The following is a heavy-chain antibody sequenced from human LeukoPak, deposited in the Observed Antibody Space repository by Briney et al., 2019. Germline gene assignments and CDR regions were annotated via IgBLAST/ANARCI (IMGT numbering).Heavy chain of an antibody. Sequence: PGGSLRLSCAASGFTFSSYSMNWVRQAPGKGLEWVSSISSSSSYIYYADSVKGRFIISRDNSKNTLYLQMNSLRAEDTAVYYCARDRTMVRGVIGLRVPNSFYHNGMDVWGQGTTVTVSS. CDR3: ARDRTMVRGVIGLRVPNSFYHNGMDV. J-gene: IGHJ6*02. CDR1: GFTFSSYS. D-gene: IGHD3-10*01. CDR2: ISSSSSYI. V-gene: IGHV3-21*01.